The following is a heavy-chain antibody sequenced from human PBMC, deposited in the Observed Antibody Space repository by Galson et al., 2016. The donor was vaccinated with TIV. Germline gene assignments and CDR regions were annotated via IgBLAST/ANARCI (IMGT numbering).Heavy chain of an antibody. CDR2: IIPMFGTA. CDR3: ARDPYYYASNAPPAFDI. D-gene: IGHD3-10*01. J-gene: IGHJ3*02. Sequence: SCKASGDIFVSYSISWVRQAPGQGLEWMGRIIPMFGTANYVQKFQGRVTITADKSTSTAYMELSSLRSEDSAIYFCARDPYYYASNAPPAFDIWGQGTTVTVSS. V-gene: IGHV1-69*06. CDR1: GDIFVSYS.